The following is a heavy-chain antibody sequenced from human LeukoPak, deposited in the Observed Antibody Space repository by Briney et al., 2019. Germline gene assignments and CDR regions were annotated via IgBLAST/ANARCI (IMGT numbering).Heavy chain of an antibody. CDR2: INHSGST. J-gene: IGHJ4*02. Sequence: SETLSLTCAVYGGSFSGYYWGWIRQPPGKGLEWIGEINHSGSTNYNPSLKSRVTISVDTSKNQFSLKLSSVTAADTAVYYCARRGIVAAGTYRYWGQGTLVTVSS. V-gene: IGHV4-34*01. D-gene: IGHD6-13*01. CDR3: ARRGIVAAGTYRY. CDR1: GGSFSGYY.